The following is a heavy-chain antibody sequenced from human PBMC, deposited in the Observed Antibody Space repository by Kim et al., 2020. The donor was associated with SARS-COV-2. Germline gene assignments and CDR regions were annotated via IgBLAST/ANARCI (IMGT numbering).Heavy chain of an antibody. Sequence: YYADSVQGRFTISRDNSKNTLYLQMNSLRAEDTAVYYCARAGGSYFAFDIWGQGTMVTVSS. V-gene: IGHV3-30*01. J-gene: IGHJ3*02. CDR3: ARAGGSYFAFDI. D-gene: IGHD1-26*01.